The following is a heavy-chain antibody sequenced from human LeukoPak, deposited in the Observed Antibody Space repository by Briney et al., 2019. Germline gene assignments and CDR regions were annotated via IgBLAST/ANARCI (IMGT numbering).Heavy chain of an antibody. CDR3: AREILAPGKTHDY. D-gene: IGHD3-3*01. V-gene: IGHV3-30*02. Sequence: GGSLRLSCVASGFTFSRHGMHWVRQAPGKGLEWVTFIRSDGSNKYYADSVKGRFTISRDNSKNTLYLQINSLRVEDTAVYYCAREILAPGKTHDYWGQGTLVTVSS. CDR2: IRSDGSNK. CDR1: GFTFSRHG. J-gene: IGHJ4*02.